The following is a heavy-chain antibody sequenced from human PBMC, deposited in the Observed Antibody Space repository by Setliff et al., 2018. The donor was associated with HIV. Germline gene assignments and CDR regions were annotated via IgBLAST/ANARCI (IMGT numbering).Heavy chain of an antibody. Sequence: ASVKVSCKASGGTFSSYAISWVRQAPGQGLGWMGWISAYNGNTNYAQKLQGRVTMTTDTSTSAAYMELRSLRSDDTAVYYCARDYSSGPDDAFDIWGQGTMVTVSS. D-gene: IGHD6-19*01. J-gene: IGHJ3*02. V-gene: IGHV1-18*01. CDR3: ARDYSSGPDDAFDI. CDR1: GGTFSSYA. CDR2: ISAYNGNT.